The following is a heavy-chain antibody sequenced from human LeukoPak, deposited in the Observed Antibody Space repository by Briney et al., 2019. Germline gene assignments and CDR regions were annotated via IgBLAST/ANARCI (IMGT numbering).Heavy chain of an antibody. J-gene: IGHJ5*02. Sequence: RASETLSLTCTVSGGSIRSSYYYWGWIRQPPGKGLEWIGSIYDSGSTYYNPSLKSRVTISVDTSKNQFSLKLSSVTAADTAVYYCARKARVAGTFVFDPWGQGTLVTVSS. D-gene: IGHD6-19*01. CDR1: GGSIRSSYYY. CDR2: IYDSGST. V-gene: IGHV4-39*07. CDR3: ARKARVAGTFVFDP.